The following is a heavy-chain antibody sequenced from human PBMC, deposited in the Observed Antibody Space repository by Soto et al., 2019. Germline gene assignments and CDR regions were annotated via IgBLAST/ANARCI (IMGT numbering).Heavy chain of an antibody. Sequence: GASVKVSCKASGYIFTGYFIQWLRQAPGQGLEWTGWINPNTSATNYAQKFQGWVTMTRDTSISTAYMELSRLRSDDTAVYYCASQPQGMDVWGQGTTVTVSS. CDR2: INPNTSAT. J-gene: IGHJ6*02. CDR1: GYIFTGYF. CDR3: ASQPQGMDV. V-gene: IGHV1-2*04.